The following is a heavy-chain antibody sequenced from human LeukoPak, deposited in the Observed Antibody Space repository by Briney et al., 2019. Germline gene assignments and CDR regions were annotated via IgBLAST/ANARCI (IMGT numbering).Heavy chain of an antibody. CDR1: GYTFTGYY. J-gene: IGHJ6*03. CDR2: INPNSGGT. CDR3: ARGRRTVWYYYYYMDV. Sequence: ASVKVSCKASGYTFTGYYMHWVRQAPGQGLEWMGWINPNSGGTNYAQKFQGRVTMTRNTSISTAYMELSSLRSEDTAMYYCARGRRTVWYYYYYMDVWGKGTTVTISS. D-gene: IGHD4-17*01. V-gene: IGHV1-2*02.